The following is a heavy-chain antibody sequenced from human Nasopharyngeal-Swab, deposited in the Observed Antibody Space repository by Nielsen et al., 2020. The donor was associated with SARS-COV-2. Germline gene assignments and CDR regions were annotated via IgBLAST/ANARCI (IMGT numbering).Heavy chain of an antibody. CDR2: DSSKGNNYAT. Sequence: GESLKISCAASGFTFSDSAIHWVRQASGKGLEWVGRDSSKGNNYATAYSASVKGRFIIYRDDPTNTAYLQMNSLKTEDKAMYYCTRCGGGCYSGRDYWGQGTLVTVSS. CDR1: GFTFSDSA. D-gene: IGHD2-15*01. CDR3: TRCGGGCYSGRDY. V-gene: IGHV3-73*01. J-gene: IGHJ4*02.